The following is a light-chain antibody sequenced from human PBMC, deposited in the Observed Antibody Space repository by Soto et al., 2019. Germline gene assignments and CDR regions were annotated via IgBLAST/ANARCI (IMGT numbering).Light chain of an antibody. J-gene: IGKJ1*01. CDR3: QQYSDSSGA. V-gene: IGKV1-5*01. CDR1: QSIGTW. CDR2: DAS. Sequence: DIQMTQSPSSLSASVGDRVTITCRASQSIGTWLAWYQQKTGKAPKLLIFDASTLESGVPSRFSGSGSGTDFTLTISRLQPDDFATYYCQQYSDSSGAFGQGTKVDIK.